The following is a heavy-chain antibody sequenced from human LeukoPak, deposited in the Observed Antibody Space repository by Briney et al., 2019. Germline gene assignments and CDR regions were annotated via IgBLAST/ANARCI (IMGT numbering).Heavy chain of an antibody. CDR1: GFTFSSYW. J-gene: IGHJ4*02. V-gene: IGHV3-7*03. D-gene: IGHD6-13*01. CDR3: ARERVGSSWYFDY. Sequence: GGSLRLSRAASGFTFSSYWMTWVRQAPGKGLEWVANIKQDGSEKYYVDSVKGRFTISRDNAKNSLYLQMNSLRAEDTAVYYCARERVGSSWYFDYWGQGTLVTVSS. CDR2: IKQDGSEK.